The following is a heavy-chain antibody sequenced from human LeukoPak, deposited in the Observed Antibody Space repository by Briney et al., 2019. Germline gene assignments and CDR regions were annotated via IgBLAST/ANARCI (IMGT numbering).Heavy chain of an antibody. J-gene: IGHJ4*02. CDR1: GGSISSYY. Sequence: SETLSLTCTVSGGSISSYYWSWIRQPPGKGLEWIGYIYYSGSTSYNPSLKSRVTISVDTSKNQFSLKLSSVTAADTAVYYCARLSRGPNPDYWGQGTLVTVSS. V-gene: IGHV4-59*08. D-gene: IGHD5-12*01. CDR2: IYYSGST. CDR3: ARLSRGPNPDY.